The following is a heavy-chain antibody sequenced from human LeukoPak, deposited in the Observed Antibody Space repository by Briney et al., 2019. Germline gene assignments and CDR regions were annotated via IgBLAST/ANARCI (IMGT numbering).Heavy chain of an antibody. CDR2: ISWDGGST. CDR3: AKDPKRAGDLDYYFDY. V-gene: IGHV3-43*01. J-gene: IGHJ4*02. D-gene: IGHD4-17*01. Sequence: GGSLRLSCAASGFTFYDYIMHWVRQAPGKGLEWVSLISWDGGSTYYADSVKGRFTISRDNSKNSLYLQMNSLRTEDTALYYCAKDPKRAGDLDYYFDYWGQGTLVTVSS. CDR1: GFTFYDYI.